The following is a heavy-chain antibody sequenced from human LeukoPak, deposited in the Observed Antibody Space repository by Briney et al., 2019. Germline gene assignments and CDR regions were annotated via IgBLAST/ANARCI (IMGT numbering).Heavy chain of an antibody. Sequence: SVKVSCKASGGTFSSYAISWVRQAPGQGLEWMGGIIPIFGTANYAQKFQGRVTITADESTSTAYMELSSLRSEDTAVYYCARDCSSTSCLNYYYYGMVVWGKGTTVTVSS. CDR3: ARDCSSTSCLNYYYYGMVV. CDR2: IIPIFGTA. J-gene: IGHJ6*04. CDR1: GGTFSSYA. V-gene: IGHV1-69*13. D-gene: IGHD2-2*01.